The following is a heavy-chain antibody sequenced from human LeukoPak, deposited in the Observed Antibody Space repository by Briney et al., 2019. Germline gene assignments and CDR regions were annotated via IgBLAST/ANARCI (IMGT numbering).Heavy chain of an antibody. Sequence: SETLPLTCTVSGASLTGSYWSWIRQPPGKGLDWIGFIYYTGSANCNPSIRSRVTVSLDTSKNQFSLKVTSVTAADTAVYYCARVRAGVFPADWYFDVWGRGTLVTVSS. D-gene: IGHD6-19*01. CDR2: IYYTGSA. CDR3: ARVRAGVFPADWYFDV. J-gene: IGHJ2*01. CDR1: GASLTGSY. V-gene: IGHV4-59*01.